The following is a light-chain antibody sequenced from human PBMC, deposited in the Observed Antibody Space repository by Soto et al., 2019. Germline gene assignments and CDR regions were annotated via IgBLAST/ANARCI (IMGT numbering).Light chain of an antibody. J-gene: IGKJ4*01. CDR1: QSVSSY. V-gene: IGKV3-11*01. CDR3: QQRRSWLT. Sequence: EIVLTQSPATLSLSPGERATLSCRASQSVSSYLAWYQQKPGQAPRLLIYDASNRATGIPARFSGSGSGTDFTLTISSLEPEDFALYYCQQRRSWLTFGGGTKVEIK. CDR2: DAS.